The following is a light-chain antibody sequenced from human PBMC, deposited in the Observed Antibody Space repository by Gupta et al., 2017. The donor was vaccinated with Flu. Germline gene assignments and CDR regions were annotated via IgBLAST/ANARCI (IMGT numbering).Light chain of an antibody. Sequence: EIVMTQSPLSLPVTLGEPASISCSASQSRQHSNGDNYLDWYLQKPGQSPHLLIYMGSSRASGVPDRFSGSGSGTDFTLKISGVEAEDVGIYYCRQELQPPLTFGQGTKVEVK. CDR1: QSRQHSNGDNY. V-gene: IGKV2-28*01. CDR3: RQELQPPLT. J-gene: IGKJ1*01. CDR2: MGS.